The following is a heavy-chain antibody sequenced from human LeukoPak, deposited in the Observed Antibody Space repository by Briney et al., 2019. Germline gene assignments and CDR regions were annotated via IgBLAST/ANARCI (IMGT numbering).Heavy chain of an antibody. CDR2: IYHSGST. CDR3: ARRITMVRGVKAPFDY. J-gene: IGHJ4*02. Sequence: SQTLSLTCTVSGGSISSGGYYWSWIRQPPGKGLEWIGYIYHSGSTYYNPSLKSRVTISVDRSKNQFSLKLSSVTAADTAVYYCARRITMVRGVKAPFDYWGQGTLVTVSS. D-gene: IGHD3-10*01. CDR1: GGSISSGGYY. V-gene: IGHV4-30-2*01.